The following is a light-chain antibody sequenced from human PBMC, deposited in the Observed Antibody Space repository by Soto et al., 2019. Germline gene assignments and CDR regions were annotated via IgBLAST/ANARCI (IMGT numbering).Light chain of an antibody. V-gene: IGLV1-40*01. CDR1: SSNIGAGYD. Sequence: QSVLTQPPSVSGAPGQRVTISCTGSSSNIGAGYDVHWYQQHPGTVPKLLIYGNSNRPSGVPDRISGSKSGTSASLAITGLQAEDEADYYCQSYDSSLSGCVFGTGTKLTVL. CDR3: QSYDSSLSGCV. J-gene: IGLJ1*01. CDR2: GNS.